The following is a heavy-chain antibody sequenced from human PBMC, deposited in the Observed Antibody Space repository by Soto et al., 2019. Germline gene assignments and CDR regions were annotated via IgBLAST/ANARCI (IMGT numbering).Heavy chain of an antibody. CDR3: ARPSYSTSRYYGLDV. CDR2: IDPTDSYT. Sequence: GESLKISCKGSGYSFASYWISWVRQMPGKGLEWMGRIDPTDSYTNYSPSFQGHVTISADKSISTAYLQWSSLKASDTAMYYCARPSYSTSRYYGLDVWGQGTTVTVSS. V-gene: IGHV5-10-1*01. D-gene: IGHD6-6*01. J-gene: IGHJ6*02. CDR1: GYSFASYW.